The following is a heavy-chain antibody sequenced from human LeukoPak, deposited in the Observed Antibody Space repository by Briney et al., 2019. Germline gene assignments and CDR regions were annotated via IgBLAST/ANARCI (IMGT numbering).Heavy chain of an antibody. V-gene: IGHV4-30-4*01. CDR1: GGSLSSGDSY. CDR3: AGEKAVYGSGSYLF. J-gene: IGHJ4*02. D-gene: IGHD3-10*01. Sequence: SETLSLTCTVSGGSLSSGDSYWSWIRQPPGRGLEWISYIYYSGSTYYNPSLKSRITIPVDTSKNQFSLKLSSVTAADTAVYYCAGEKAVYGSGSYLFWGRGTLVTVSS. CDR2: IYYSGST.